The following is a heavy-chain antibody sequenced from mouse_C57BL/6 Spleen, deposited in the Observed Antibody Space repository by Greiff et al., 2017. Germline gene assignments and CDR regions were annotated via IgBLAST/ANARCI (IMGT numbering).Heavy chain of an antibody. Sequence: QVQLKQSGPELVKPGASVKISCKASGYTFTDYYINWVKQRPGQGLEWIGWIFPGSGSTYYNEKFKGKATLTVDKSSSTAYMLLSSLTSEDSAVYFCATVDSSGYDAMDYWGQGTSVTVSS. CDR2: IFPGSGST. CDR3: ATVDSSGYDAMDY. CDR1: GYTFTDYY. J-gene: IGHJ4*01. V-gene: IGHV1-75*01. D-gene: IGHD3-2*02.